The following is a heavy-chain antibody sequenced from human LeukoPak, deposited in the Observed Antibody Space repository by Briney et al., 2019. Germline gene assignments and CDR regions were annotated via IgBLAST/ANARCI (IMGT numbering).Heavy chain of an antibody. CDR3: AKGKGSGSDLFYSYYYMDV. V-gene: IGHV3-30-3*01. J-gene: IGHJ6*03. Sequence: GGSLRLSCAASGFAFSTYAMHWVRQAPGKGLEWLAVISFDGNTKYYADSAKGRFTISRDNSKNTLYLQMSSLRAEDTAVYYCAKGKGSGSDLFYSYYYMDVWGKGTTVTVSS. CDR2: ISFDGNTK. D-gene: IGHD1-26*01. CDR1: GFAFSTYA.